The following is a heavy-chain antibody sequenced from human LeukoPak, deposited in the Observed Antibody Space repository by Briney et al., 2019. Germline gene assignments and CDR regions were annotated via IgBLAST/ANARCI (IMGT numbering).Heavy chain of an antibody. J-gene: IGHJ3*02. CDR2: IYYSGST. V-gene: IGHV4-59*01. Sequence: SETLSLTXTVSGGSISSYYWNWIRQPPGKGLEWIGYIYYSGSTSYNPSLKSRLTISVDTSNNQFSLKLTSLTAADTAVYYCASGKRVSYYDTSGYYYLDAFDIWGQGTMVAVSS. D-gene: IGHD3-22*01. CDR1: GGSISSYY. CDR3: ASGKRVSYYDTSGYYYLDAFDI.